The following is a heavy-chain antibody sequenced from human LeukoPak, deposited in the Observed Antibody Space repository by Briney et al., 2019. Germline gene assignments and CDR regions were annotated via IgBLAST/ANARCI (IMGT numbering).Heavy chain of an antibody. V-gene: IGHV3-23*02. Sequence: PGGSLRLSCAASGFTFSSYVMSWVRQAPGKGLEWVSGMSGSGGSTYYGDSVKGRFTISRDNSKNTLYLQMNSLRAEDTAVYYCAKAAYSSKDYWGQGTLVTVSS. J-gene: IGHJ4*02. D-gene: IGHD6-13*01. CDR3: AKAAYSSKDY. CDR1: GFTFSSYV. CDR2: MSGSGGST.